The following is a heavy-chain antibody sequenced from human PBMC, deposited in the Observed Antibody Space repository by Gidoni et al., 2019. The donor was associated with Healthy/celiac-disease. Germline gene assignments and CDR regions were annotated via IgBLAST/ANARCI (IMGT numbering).Heavy chain of an antibody. J-gene: IGHJ6*03. Sequence: QVQLQQWGAGLLKPSETLSLTCAVYGGSFSGYYWSWIRQPPGKGLEWIGEINHSGSTNYNPSLKSRVTISVDTSKNQFSLKLSSVTAADTAVYYCARGRCSGGSCYYYYYYMDVWGKGTTVTVSS. CDR1: GGSFSGYY. CDR2: INHSGST. D-gene: IGHD2-15*01. V-gene: IGHV4-34*01. CDR3: ARGRCSGGSCYYYYYYMDV.